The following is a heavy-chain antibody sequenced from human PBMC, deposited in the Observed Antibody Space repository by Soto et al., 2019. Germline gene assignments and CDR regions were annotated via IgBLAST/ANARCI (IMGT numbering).Heavy chain of an antibody. Sequence: ASVKVSCKASGGTFSSYAISWVRQAPGQGXEWMGGIIPIFGTANYAQKFQGRVTITADKSTSTAYMELSSLRSEDTAVYYCARKGVAAAGTMSFYYYYYGMDVWGQGTTVTVSS. CDR3: ARKGVAAAGTMSFYYYYYGMDV. CDR1: GGTFSSYA. J-gene: IGHJ6*02. D-gene: IGHD6-13*01. CDR2: IIPIFGTA. V-gene: IGHV1-69*06.